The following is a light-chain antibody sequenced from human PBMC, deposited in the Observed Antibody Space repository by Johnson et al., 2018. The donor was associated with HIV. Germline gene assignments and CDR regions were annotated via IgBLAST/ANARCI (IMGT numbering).Light chain of an antibody. J-gene: IGLJ1*01. CDR3: GAWDSSRSASYV. Sequence: QSVLTQPPSVSAAPGQKVTISCSGSSSNIGNNYVSWYQQLPGTAPKLLIYDNNKRPSGIPDRFSGSKSGTSATLAITGLQTGDEADYYCGAWDSSRSASYVCGTVTKVSVL. V-gene: IGLV1-51*01. CDR1: SSNIGNNY. CDR2: DNN.